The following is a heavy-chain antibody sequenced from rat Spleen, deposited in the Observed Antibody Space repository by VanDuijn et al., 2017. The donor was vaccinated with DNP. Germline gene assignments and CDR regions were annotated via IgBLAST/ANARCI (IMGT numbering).Heavy chain of an antibody. J-gene: IGHJ2*01. CDR2: ISTGGTNT. V-gene: IGHV5S13*01. D-gene: IGHD1-10*01. CDR3: AREGIYNNSGFDY. CDR1: GFTFSNYD. Sequence: EVQLVESGGGPVQPGRSLKLSCVASGFTFSNYDMAWVRQAPTKGLEWVASISTGGTNTYYRDSVKGRFTISRDNAKTTQYLQMDSLRSEDTATYFCAREGIYNNSGFDYWGQGVMVTVSS.